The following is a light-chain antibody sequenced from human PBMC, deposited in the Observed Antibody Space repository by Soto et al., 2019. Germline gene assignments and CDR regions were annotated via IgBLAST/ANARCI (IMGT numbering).Light chain of an antibody. CDR2: QDS. Sequence: SYELTQPPSVSVSPGQTASIPCSGDKLGDKYACWYQQKPGQSPVLVIYQDSKRPSGIPERFSGSTSGDTATLTISGTQSMDEAYYYCQAWDNSLVFGGGTKLTVL. V-gene: IGLV3-1*01. CDR3: QAWDNSLV. J-gene: IGLJ2*01. CDR1: KLGDKY.